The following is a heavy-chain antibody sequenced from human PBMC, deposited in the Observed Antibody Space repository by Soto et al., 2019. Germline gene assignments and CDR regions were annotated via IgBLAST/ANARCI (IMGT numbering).Heavy chain of an antibody. CDR3: ARALFNMGKYYYYYYGMDV. CDR1: GYTFTGYY. D-gene: IGHD2-21*01. CDR2: INPNSGGT. Sequence: ASVKVSCKASGYTFTGYYMHWVRQAPGQGLDWMGWINPNSGGTNYAQKFQGWVTMTRDTSISTAYMELSRLRSDDTAVYYCARALFNMGKYYYYYYGMDVWGQGTTVTVSS. V-gene: IGHV1-2*04. J-gene: IGHJ6*02.